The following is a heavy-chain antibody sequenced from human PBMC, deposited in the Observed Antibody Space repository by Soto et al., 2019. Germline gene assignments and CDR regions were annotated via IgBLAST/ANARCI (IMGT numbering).Heavy chain of an antibody. Sequence: PGGSLRLSCAASGFTFSAYSMNWVRQAPGKGLEWVSSISSSSSYIYYADSVKGRFTISRDNAKNSLYLQMSSLRSEDTAVYYCARGPSLTRILLRYFDRPYYYHGMDVWGQGTTVTVSS. CDR3: ARGPSLTRILLRYFDRPYYYHGMDV. J-gene: IGHJ6*02. CDR2: ISSSSSYI. D-gene: IGHD3-9*01. V-gene: IGHV3-21*01. CDR1: GFTFSAYS.